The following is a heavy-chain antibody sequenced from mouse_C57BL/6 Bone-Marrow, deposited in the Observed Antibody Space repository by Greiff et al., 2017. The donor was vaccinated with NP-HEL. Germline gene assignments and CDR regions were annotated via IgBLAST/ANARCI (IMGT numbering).Heavy chain of an antibody. CDR2: IYPGSGST. J-gene: IGHJ3*01. CDR1: GYTFTSYW. Sequence: QVQLQQSGAELVKPGASVKMSCKASGYTFTSYWITWVKQRPGQGLEWIGDIYPGSGSTNYNEKFKSKATLTVDTSSSTAYMQLSSLTSEDSAVYYCARSRITTAVEGFAYWGQGTLVTVSA. CDR3: ARSRITTAVEGFAY. D-gene: IGHD1-1*01. V-gene: IGHV1-55*01.